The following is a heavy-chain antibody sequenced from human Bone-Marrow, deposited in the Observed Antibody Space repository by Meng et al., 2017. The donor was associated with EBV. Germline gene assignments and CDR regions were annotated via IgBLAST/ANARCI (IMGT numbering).Heavy chain of an antibody. D-gene: IGHD6-6*01. J-gene: IGHJ5*02. V-gene: IGHV1-24*01. Sequence: VQMVPSGAEVEKAGACVKVSCKVSGYSLAESSMPWVRQAPGKGREWMGGCVAEDGATIYAEKCQGSVTMTEDTSTDTAYKALSSLRSEDTAVYYCETVRPPTSIADNWFAPWGQGTLVTVSS. CDR3: ETVRPPTSIADNWFAP. CDR2: CVAEDGAT. CDR1: GYSLAESS.